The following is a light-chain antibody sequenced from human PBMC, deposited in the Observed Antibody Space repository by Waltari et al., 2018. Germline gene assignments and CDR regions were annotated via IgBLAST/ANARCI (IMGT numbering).Light chain of an antibody. CDR1: SSDIGGYYY. CDR3: SSYAGSNNYVV. J-gene: IGLJ2*01. CDR2: EVN. V-gene: IGLV2-8*01. Sequence: QSALTQPPSASGSPGQSVTISCTGTSSDIGGYYYVSWYQQHPGKAPKLMIYEVNKRPSGVPDRFSGSKSGNTASLTVSGLQAEDEADYYCSSYAGSNNYVVFGGGTKLTVL.